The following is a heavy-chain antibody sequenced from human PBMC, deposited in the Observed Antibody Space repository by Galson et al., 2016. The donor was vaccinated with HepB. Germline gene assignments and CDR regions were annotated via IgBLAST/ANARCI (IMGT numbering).Heavy chain of an antibody. J-gene: IGHJ5*02. CDR3: ASHRYGRPTSP. Sequence: PPGKGLEWIGYIYYSGSTKYNPSLESRVSISLDTSRDQISLRLRSVTAADTAVYYCASHRYGRPTSPWGQGILVTVSS. V-gene: IGHV4-59*12. D-gene: IGHD4-17*01. CDR2: IYYSGST.